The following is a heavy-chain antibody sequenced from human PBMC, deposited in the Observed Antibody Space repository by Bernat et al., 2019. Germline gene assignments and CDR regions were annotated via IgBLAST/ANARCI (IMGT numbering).Heavy chain of an antibody. CDR3: AKYLRARGAHFDY. Sequence: EVQLLESGGGLVQPGGSLRLSCTASGFTFTSYAMSWVRQAPGKGLEWVSAISGSGAGTYYADSVKGRFTISRDNSKNTLYLQMNSLRAEDTAVYYCAKYLRARGAHFDYWGQGTLVTVSS. D-gene: IGHD3-10*01. CDR1: GFTFTSYA. V-gene: IGHV3-23*01. CDR2: ISGSGAGT. J-gene: IGHJ4*02.